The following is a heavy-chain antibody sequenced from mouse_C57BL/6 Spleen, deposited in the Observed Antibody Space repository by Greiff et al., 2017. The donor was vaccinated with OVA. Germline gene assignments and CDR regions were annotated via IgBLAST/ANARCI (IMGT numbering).Heavy chain of an antibody. CDR3: ARGGGPYCFDY. V-gene: IGHV1-50*01. Sequence: QVQLQQPGAELVKPGASVKLSCKASGYTFTSYWMQWVKQRPGQGLEWIGEIDPSDSYTNYNQKFKGKATLTVDTSSSTAYMQRSSLTSEDSAVYYCARGGGPYCFDYWGQGTTLTVSS. J-gene: IGHJ2*01. D-gene: IGHD1-1*02. CDR1: GYTFTSYW. CDR2: IDPSDSYT.